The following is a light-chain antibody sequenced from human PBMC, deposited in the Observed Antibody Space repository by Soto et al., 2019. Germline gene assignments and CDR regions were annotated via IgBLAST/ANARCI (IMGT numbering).Light chain of an antibody. CDR2: DTS. Sequence: EIVMTQSPATLSVSPGERATLSCRASQSISNKLAWYQHKPGQAPRLLIYDTSTRVAGIPARFTGSGSGTDFTLTISSLQSEDFAVHPCPQYNIWRSTFRHRTKVNI. CDR3: PQYNIWRST. CDR1: QSISNK. J-gene: IGKJ1*01. V-gene: IGKV3-15*01.